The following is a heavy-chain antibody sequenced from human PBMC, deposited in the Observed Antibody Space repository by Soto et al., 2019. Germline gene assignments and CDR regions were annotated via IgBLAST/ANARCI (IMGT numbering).Heavy chain of an antibody. D-gene: IGHD1-1*01. CDR1: GYTFTSYG. CDR2: ISAYNGNT. J-gene: IGHJ4*02. Sequence: ASVKVSCKASGYTFTSYGISWVRQAPGQGLEWMGWISAYNGNTNYAQKLQGRVTMTTDTSTSTAYMELRSLRSDDTAVYYCARDEWRDWNQYYFDYWGQGTLVTVSS. V-gene: IGHV1-18*01. CDR3: ARDEWRDWNQYYFDY.